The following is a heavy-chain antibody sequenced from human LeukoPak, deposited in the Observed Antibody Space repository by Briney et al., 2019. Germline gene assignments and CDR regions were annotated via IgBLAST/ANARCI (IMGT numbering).Heavy chain of an antibody. Sequence: SETLSLTCAVYGGSFSGYYWSWIRQPPGKGLEWIGEINHSGSTNYNPSLKSRVTISVDTSKNQFSLKLSSVTAADTAVYYCARGADGYNFGSEGYWGRGTLVTVSS. CDR3: ARGADGYNFGSEGY. V-gene: IGHV4-34*01. D-gene: IGHD5-24*01. CDR2: INHSGST. CDR1: GGSFSGYY. J-gene: IGHJ4*02.